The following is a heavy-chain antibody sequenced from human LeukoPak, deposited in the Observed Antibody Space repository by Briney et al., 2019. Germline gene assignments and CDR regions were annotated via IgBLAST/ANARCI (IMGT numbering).Heavy chain of an antibody. CDR1: GFTFSDYS. J-gene: IGHJ1*01. V-gene: IGHV3-21*01. Sequence: GGSLRLSCTASGFTFSDYSMNWVRQAPGKGLEWVSSISRRSRHVYYAGSVKGRFTISRDNAKDSLYLQMNSLRAEDMAVYFCVRDLMGSGATTAYLHHWGQGTLVTVSS. CDR2: ISRRSRHV. CDR3: VRDLMGSGATTAYLHH. D-gene: IGHD4/OR15-4a*01.